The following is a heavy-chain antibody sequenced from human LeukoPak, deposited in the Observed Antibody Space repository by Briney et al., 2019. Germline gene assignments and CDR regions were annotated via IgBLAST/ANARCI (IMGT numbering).Heavy chain of an antibody. CDR2: IYYSGST. V-gene: IGHV4-30-4*07. D-gene: IGHD3-3*01. Sequence: PSETLSLTCAVSGGSISSGGYSWSWIRQPPGKGLEWIGYIYYSGSTYYNPSLKSRVTISVDTSKNQFSLKLSSVTAADTAVYYCARENDFLSWFDPWGQGTLVTVSS. J-gene: IGHJ5*02. CDR3: ARENDFLSWFDP. CDR1: GGSISSGGYS.